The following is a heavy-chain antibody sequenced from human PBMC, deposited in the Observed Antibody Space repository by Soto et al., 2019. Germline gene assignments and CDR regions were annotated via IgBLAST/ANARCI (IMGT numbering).Heavy chain of an antibody. V-gene: IGHV3-30*18. CDR1: GFTFSIYG. D-gene: IGHD1-1*01. Sequence: GGSLRLSCAASGFTFSIYGMHWVRHAPGKGLEWVAVISYDGSNKYYADSVKGRFTISRDNSKNTLYLQMNSLRAEDTAVYYCAKDRAGTTDYWGQGTLVTVSS. CDR3: AKDRAGTTDY. CDR2: ISYDGSNK. J-gene: IGHJ4*02.